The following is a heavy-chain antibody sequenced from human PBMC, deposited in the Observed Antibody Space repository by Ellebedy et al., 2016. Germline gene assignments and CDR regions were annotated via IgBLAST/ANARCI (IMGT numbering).Heavy chain of an antibody. V-gene: IGHV4-59*01. CDR1: GGSTSGYY. CDR3: ARGYCSGGRCYAYGMDV. CDR2: VYYSGTP. Sequence: GSLRLXXTVSGGSTSGYYWSWVRQPPGKGLEWIGYVYYSGTPNYNPSLKSRVTISLDRSNNQFSLKLTSVTAADTAVYYCARGYCSGGRCYAYGMDVWGQGTTVTVSS. D-gene: IGHD2-15*01. J-gene: IGHJ6*02.